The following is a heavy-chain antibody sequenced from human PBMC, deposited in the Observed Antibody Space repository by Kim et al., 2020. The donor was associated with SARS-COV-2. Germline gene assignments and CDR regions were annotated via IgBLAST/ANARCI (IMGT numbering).Heavy chain of an antibody. Sequence: GGSLRLSCAASGFTFSGSAMHWVRQASGKGLEWVGRIRSKANSYATAHAASVKGRFTISRDDSKNTAYLQMNSLKTGDTAVYYCTNWNDYYYYGMDVWGPRTPVTVSS. CDR1: GFTFSGSA. CDR2: IRSKANSYAT. CDR3: TNWNDYYYYGMDV. D-gene: IGHD1-1*01. V-gene: IGHV3-73*01. J-gene: IGHJ6*02.